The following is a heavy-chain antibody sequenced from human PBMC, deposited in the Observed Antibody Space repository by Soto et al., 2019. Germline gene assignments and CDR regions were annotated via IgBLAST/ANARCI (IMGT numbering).Heavy chain of an antibody. Sequence: GGSLRLSCAASGFTFSSYGMHWVRQAPGKGLEWVAVISYDGSNKYYADSVKGRFTISRDNSKNSLYLQMNSLRAEDTALYYCAKENAFGGVIAYDAFDIWGQGTMVTVSS. J-gene: IGHJ3*02. CDR1: GFTFSSYG. V-gene: IGHV3-30*18. CDR2: ISYDGSNK. CDR3: AKENAFGGVIAYDAFDI. D-gene: IGHD3-16*02.